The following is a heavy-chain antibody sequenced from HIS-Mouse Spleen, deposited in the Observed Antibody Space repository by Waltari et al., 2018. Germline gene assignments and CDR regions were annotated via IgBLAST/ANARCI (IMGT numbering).Heavy chain of an antibody. D-gene: IGHD2-8*01. CDR3: ASGGRDKGYCTNGVCPLYYYYGMDV. J-gene: IGHJ6*02. Sequence: STNYNPSLKSRVTISVDTSKNQFSLKLSSVTAADTAVYYCASGGRDKGYCTNGVCPLYYYYGMDVWGQGTTVTVSS. CDR2: ST. V-gene: IGHV4-59*09.